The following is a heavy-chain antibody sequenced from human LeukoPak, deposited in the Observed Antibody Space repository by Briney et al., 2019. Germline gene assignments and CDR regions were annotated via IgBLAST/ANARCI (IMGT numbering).Heavy chain of an antibody. CDR3: AKGGPSSYGYEPWFDP. V-gene: IGHV3-23*01. CDR1: GFTFSNYV. J-gene: IGHJ5*02. D-gene: IGHD5-18*01. CDR2: ISGSGGAT. Sequence: PGGSLRLSCAASGFTFSNYVMSWVRQSPGKGLGWVSVISGSGGATYYADSAKGRFTISRDNSKNTLYLQMNSLRAEDTGTYHCAKGGPSSYGYEPWFDPWGQGTLVTVSS.